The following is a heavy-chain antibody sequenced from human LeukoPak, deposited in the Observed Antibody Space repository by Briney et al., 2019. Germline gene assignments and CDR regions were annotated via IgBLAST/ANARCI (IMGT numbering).Heavy chain of an antibody. J-gene: IGHJ5*02. Sequence: GSSVKVSCKASGGTFSSYAISWVRQAPGQGLEWMGRIIPILGIANYAQKFQGRVTTTADKSTSTAYMELSSLRSEDTAVYYCARANSNYFRKDWFDPWGQGTLVTVSS. CDR2: IIPILGIA. CDR3: ARANSNYFRKDWFDP. D-gene: IGHD4-4*01. CDR1: GGTFSSYA. V-gene: IGHV1-69*04.